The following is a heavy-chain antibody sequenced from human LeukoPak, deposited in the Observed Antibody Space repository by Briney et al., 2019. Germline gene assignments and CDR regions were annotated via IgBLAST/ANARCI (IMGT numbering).Heavy chain of an antibody. CDR2: IRYDGSNK. Sequence: PGGSLRLSCAASGFTFSSYGMHWVRQAPGKGLEWVAFIRYDGSNKYYADSVKGRFTISRDNSKNTLYLQMNSLRAEDTAVYYCASLGYCSSTSCYGDYYYMDVWGKGTTVTVSS. CDR3: ASLGYCSSTSCYGDYYYMDV. CDR1: GFTFSSYG. D-gene: IGHD2-2*01. J-gene: IGHJ6*03. V-gene: IGHV3-30*02.